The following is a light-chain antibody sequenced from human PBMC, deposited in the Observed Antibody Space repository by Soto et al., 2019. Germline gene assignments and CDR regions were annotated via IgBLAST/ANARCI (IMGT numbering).Light chain of an antibody. Sequence: AIRMTQSPSSLSASTGDRVTITCRASQGISSYLAWYQQKPGKAPKLLIYAASTLQSGVPSRFSGSGSGTDFTLTISCLQSEDFATYYCQQSYSTPPLFGPGTKVDIK. CDR3: QQSYSTPPL. CDR2: AAS. J-gene: IGKJ3*01. CDR1: QGISSY. V-gene: IGKV1-8*01.